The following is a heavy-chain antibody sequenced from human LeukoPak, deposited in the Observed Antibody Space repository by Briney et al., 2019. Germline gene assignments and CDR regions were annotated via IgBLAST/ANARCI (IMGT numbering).Heavy chain of an antibody. D-gene: IGHD3-10*01. CDR2: IYTSGST. CDR3: ARRWMVRGVIGGIFDY. CDR1: GGSISSYY. J-gene: IGHJ4*02. Sequence: SETLSLTCTVSGGSISSYYWSWIRQPAGKGLEWIGRIYTSGSTNYNPSLKSRVTMSVDTSKNQFSLKLSSVTAADTAVYYCARRWMVRGVIGGIFDYWGQGTLVTVSS. V-gene: IGHV4-4*07.